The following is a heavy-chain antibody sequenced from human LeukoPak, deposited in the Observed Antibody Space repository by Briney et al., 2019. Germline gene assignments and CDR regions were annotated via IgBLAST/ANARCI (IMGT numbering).Heavy chain of an antibody. Sequence: ASVNVSCKASGYTFTSYYMHWVRQAPGQGLEWMGIINPSGGSTSYAQKFQGRVTMTRDTSTSTVYMELSSLRSEDTAVYYCARVSHDSSGYYLFDYWGQGTLVTVSS. CDR3: ARVSHDSSGYYLFDY. J-gene: IGHJ4*02. CDR1: GYTFTSYY. CDR2: INPSGGST. D-gene: IGHD3-22*01. V-gene: IGHV1-46*01.